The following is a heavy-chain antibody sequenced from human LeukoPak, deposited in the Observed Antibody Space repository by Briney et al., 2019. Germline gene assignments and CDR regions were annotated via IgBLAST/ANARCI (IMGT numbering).Heavy chain of an antibody. D-gene: IGHD4-17*01. CDR1: GFTFSSYA. V-gene: IGHV3-23*01. CDR3: AKAEDYGDYVYYY. Sequence: GGALRLSCAASGFTFSSYAMSWVRQAPGKGLEWVSAISGSGGSTYYADSVKGRFTISRDNSKNTLYLQMNSLRAEDTAVYYCAKAEDYGDYVYYYWGQGTLVTVSS. J-gene: IGHJ4*02. CDR2: ISGSGGST.